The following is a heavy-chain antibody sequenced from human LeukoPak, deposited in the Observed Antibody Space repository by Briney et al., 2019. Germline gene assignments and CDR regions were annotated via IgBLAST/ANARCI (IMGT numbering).Heavy chain of an antibody. CDR3: ARDAWRRAFNYGMDV. CDR1: GFTSDDYA. J-gene: IGHJ6*02. Sequence: GGSLRPSCAASGFTSDDYAMHWVRHAPGKGLEWVAGISWSSGNIGYADSVKGRFTISRDNAENSLHLQMNSLRTEDTALYFCARDAWRRAFNYGMDVWGQGTTVAVSS. D-gene: IGHD5-12*01. V-gene: IGHV3-9*02. CDR2: ISWSSGNI.